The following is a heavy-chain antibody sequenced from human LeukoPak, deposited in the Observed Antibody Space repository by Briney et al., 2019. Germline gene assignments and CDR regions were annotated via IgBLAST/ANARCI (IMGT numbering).Heavy chain of an antibody. J-gene: IGHJ4*02. V-gene: IGHV3-21*01. D-gene: IGHD3-10*01. Sequence: GGSLRLSCAASGFTFSSFTMNWVRQAPGKGLEWVSSIDSVKGRFTISRDNANNSLYLQINSLRVEDTAVYYCASSFRVSLDHWRQGALVIVSS. CDR2: I. CDR1: GFTFSSFT. CDR3: ASSFRVSLDH.